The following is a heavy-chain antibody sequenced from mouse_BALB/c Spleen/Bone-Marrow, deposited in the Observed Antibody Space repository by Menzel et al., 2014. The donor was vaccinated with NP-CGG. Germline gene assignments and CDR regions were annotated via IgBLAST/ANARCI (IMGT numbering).Heavy chain of an antibody. V-gene: IGHV5-9-4*01. J-gene: IGHJ2*01. CDR3: ARDSSGYFDY. CDR1: GFTFSYYA. CDR2: ISSGGSYT. Sequence: DVMLVESGGGLVKPGGSLKLSCAASGFTFSYYAMSWVRQSPEESLEWVAEISSGGSYTYYPDTVTGRFTISRDNAKNTLYLEMSSLRSEDTAMYYCARDSSGYFDYWGQGTTLTVSS. D-gene: IGHD3-1*01.